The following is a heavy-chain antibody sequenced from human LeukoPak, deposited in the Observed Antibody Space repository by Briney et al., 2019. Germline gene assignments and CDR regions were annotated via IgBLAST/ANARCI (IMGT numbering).Heavy chain of an antibody. D-gene: IGHD6-6*01. CDR3: ASISYSSSLFDY. CDR2: IYHSGST. CDR1: GYSISSGYY. Sequence: SETLSLTCTVSGYSISSGYYWGWIRQPPGKGLEWIGSIYHSGSTYYNPSLKSRVTISVDTSKIQFSLKLSSVTAADTAVYYCASISYSSSLFDYWGQGTLVTVSS. J-gene: IGHJ4*02. V-gene: IGHV4-38-2*02.